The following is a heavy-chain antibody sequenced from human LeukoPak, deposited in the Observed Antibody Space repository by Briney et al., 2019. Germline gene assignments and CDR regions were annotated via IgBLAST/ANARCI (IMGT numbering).Heavy chain of an antibody. CDR2: ISGSGGST. Sequence: TGGSLRLSCAASGFTFSSYAMSWVRQAPGKGLEWVSAISGSGGSTYYADSVKGRFTISRDNSKNTLYLQMNSLRAEDSAAYYCARPPGRTGAFDIWGQGTMVTVSS. V-gene: IGHV3-23*01. CDR3: ARPPGRTGAFDI. D-gene: IGHD3-10*01. J-gene: IGHJ3*02. CDR1: GFTFSSYA.